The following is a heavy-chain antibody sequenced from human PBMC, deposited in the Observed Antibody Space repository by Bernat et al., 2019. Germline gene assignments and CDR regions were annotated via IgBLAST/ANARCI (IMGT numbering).Heavy chain of an antibody. CDR2: VFYSGST. J-gene: IGHJ4*02. CDR1: GDSISSSGYY. V-gene: IGHV4-39*01. Sequence: QLQLQESGPGLVKPSETLSLTCAVSGDSISSSGYYWGWIRQPPGKGLEWIGSVFYSGSTYYNPSLKSRVTIPVDTSRKQFSLKLSSVTAADTAVYYCARHPSGIDYWGQGILVTVSS. CDR3: ARHPSGIDY.